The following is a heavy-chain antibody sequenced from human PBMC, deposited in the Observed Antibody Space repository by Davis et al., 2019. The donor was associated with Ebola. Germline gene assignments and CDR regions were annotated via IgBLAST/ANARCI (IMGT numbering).Heavy chain of an antibody. Sequence: GESLKISCAASGFTVSSNYMSWVRQAPGKGLEWVSVIYSGGSTYYADSVKGRFTISRDNSKNTLYLQMNSLRAEDTAVYYCARVGAAGPYYYYYYMDVWGKGTTVTVSS. V-gene: IGHV3-53*01. CDR3: ARVGAAGPYYYYYYMDV. D-gene: IGHD6-13*01. J-gene: IGHJ6*03. CDR1: GFTVSSNY. CDR2: IYSGGST.